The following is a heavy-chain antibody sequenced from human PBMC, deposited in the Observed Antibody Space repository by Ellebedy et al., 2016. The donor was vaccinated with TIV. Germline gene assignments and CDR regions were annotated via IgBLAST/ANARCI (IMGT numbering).Heavy chain of an antibody. D-gene: IGHD6-19*01. CDR3: AREQQWLVGLIDY. Sequence: GESLKISCTASGFTFSNYWMHWVRQAPGKGPVWVSRINIDGSSTTYADSVKGRFTVSRDNAKNTLYLQMNSLRAEDTAVYYCAREQQWLVGLIDYWGQGTLVTVSS. CDR2: INIDGSST. V-gene: IGHV3-74*01. J-gene: IGHJ4*02. CDR1: GFTFSNYW.